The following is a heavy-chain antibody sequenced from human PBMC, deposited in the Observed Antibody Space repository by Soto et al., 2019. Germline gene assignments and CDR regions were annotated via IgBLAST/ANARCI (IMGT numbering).Heavy chain of an antibody. D-gene: IGHD5-12*01. Sequence: QVQLVQSGAEVKKPGASVKVSCKASGYTFTGYYIHWVRQAPGQGLEWMGWINPNNGDTNYAQKLQGRVSMTRDTSTSTAYMELSSLRFDDTAVYYCARHSGYDYVFDYWGQGTLVTVSS. CDR1: GYTFTGYY. V-gene: IGHV1-2*02. CDR2: INPNNGDT. CDR3: ARHSGYDYVFDY. J-gene: IGHJ4*02.